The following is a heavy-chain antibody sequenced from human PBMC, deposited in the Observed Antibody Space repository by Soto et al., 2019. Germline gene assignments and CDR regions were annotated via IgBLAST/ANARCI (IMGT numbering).Heavy chain of an antibody. J-gene: IGHJ5*02. Sequence: SETLSLTCAVSGGSISSGGYSWSWIRQPPGKGLEWIGYIYHSGSTYYNPSLKSRVTISVDRSKNQFSLKLSSVTAADTAVYYCTREESSGYYNWFDPWGQGTLVTVSS. CDR1: GGSISSGGYS. D-gene: IGHD3-22*01. CDR2: IYHSGST. V-gene: IGHV4-30-2*01. CDR3: TREESSGYYNWFDP.